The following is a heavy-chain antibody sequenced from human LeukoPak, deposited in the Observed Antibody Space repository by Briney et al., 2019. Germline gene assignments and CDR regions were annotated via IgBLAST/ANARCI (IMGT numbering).Heavy chain of an antibody. D-gene: IGHD6-13*01. CDR3: ARAPKLVRAFDI. CDR2: IISILGIA. J-gene: IGHJ3*02. CDR1: GGTFSSYA. V-gene: IGHV1-69*04. Sequence: SVKVSCKASGGTFSSYAISWVRQAPGQGLEWMGRIISILGIANYAQKFQGRVTITADKSTSTAYMELSSLRSEDTAVYYCARAPKLVRAFDIWGQGTMVTVSS.